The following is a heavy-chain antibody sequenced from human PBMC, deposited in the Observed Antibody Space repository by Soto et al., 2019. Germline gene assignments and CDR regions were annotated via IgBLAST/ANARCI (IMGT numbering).Heavy chain of an antibody. Sequence: PSETLSLTCTVSGGSISSYYWSWIRQPPGKGLEWIGYIYYSGSTNYNPSLKSRVTISVDTSKNQFSLKLSSVTAADTAVYYCARGGLHYYYGMDVWGQGTTVTVSS. V-gene: IGHV4-59*01. CDR3: ARGGLHYYYGMDV. CDR1: GGSISSYY. CDR2: IYYSGST. J-gene: IGHJ6*02.